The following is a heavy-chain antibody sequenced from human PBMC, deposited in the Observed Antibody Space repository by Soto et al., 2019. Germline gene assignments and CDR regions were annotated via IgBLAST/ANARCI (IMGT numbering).Heavy chain of an antibody. CDR3: AKQRADYGSGADTFYFGS. J-gene: IGHJ4*02. D-gene: IGHD3-10*01. CDR2: LSGSGGTT. CDR1: GVTFSNYA. Sequence: GGSLRLSCTVSGVTFSNYAMNWVRQAPGEGLEWVSSLSGSGGTTYYADSVKGRFIISRDNSKNTLYLLMNSLRAEDTALYYCAKQRADYGSGADTFYFGSWGQGALVTVSS. V-gene: IGHV3-23*01.